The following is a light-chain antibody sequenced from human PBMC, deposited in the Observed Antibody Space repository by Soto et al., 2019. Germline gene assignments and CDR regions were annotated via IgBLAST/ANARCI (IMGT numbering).Light chain of an antibody. Sequence: EIVLTQSPATLSLSPGERATLSCRASQSVTGYFLAWYRQKPGQTPRLLIFGASRRATGIPARFSGSGSGTDFTLTISRLEPEDFAVYYCQHYLDSPWAFGQGTKVEIK. CDR1: QSVTGYF. CDR2: GAS. J-gene: IGKJ1*01. V-gene: IGKV3-20*01. CDR3: QHYLDSPWA.